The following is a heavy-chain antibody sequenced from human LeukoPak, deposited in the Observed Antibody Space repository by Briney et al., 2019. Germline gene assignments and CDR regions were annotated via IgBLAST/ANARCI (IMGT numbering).Heavy chain of an antibody. V-gene: IGHV4-38-2*02. CDR1: GYSISSGYY. J-gene: IGHJ4*02. D-gene: IGHD2-8*01. Sequence: PSETLSLTCTVSGYSISSGYYWGWIRQPPGKGLEWIGSIYHSGSTYYNPSLKSRVTISVDTSKNQFSLKLSSVTAADTAVYYCARVTSRLGVCDYWGQGTLVTVSS. CDR3: ARVTSRLGVCDY. CDR2: IYHSGST.